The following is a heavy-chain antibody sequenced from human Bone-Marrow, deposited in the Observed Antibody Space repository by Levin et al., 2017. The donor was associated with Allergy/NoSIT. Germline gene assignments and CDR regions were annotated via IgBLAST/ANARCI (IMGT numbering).Heavy chain of an antibody. D-gene: IGHD4-23*01. CDR2: IIPIFGSP. V-gene: IGHV1-69*06. J-gene: IGHJ3*02. CDR3: ARDQFRGNTVDAFDI. CDR1: GDSFSSYT. Sequence: KISCRASGDSFSSYTISWVRQAPGQGPEWMGGIIPIFGSPNYAQSFHGRVTITADKSTSTVNMELSSLTSEDTALYYCARDQFRGNTVDAFDIWGQGTMVTVSS.